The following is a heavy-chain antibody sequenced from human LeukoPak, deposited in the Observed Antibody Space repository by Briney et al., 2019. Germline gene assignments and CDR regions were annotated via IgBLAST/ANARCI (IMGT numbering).Heavy chain of an antibody. J-gene: IGHJ4*02. Sequence: GGSLRLSCVASGFPFSSYWMTWVRQAPGKGLEWVANIKQDGSKKSYVDSVKGRFTISRDNAKNSLYLQMNSLRAEDTAVYYCAKDPIYGDYPRFFDYWGQGTLVTVSS. V-gene: IGHV3-7*03. CDR2: IKQDGSKK. CDR1: GFPFSSYW. CDR3: AKDPIYGDYPRFFDY. D-gene: IGHD4-17*01.